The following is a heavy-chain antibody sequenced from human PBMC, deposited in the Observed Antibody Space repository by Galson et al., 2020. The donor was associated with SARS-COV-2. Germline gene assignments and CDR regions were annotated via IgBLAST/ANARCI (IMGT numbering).Heavy chain of an antibody. CDR1: GFKFSGYA. CDR3: ARALSGYTYGMDV. Sequence: GGSLSLSCAASGFKFSGYAMHWIRQAPGKGLDWVAVISYDGSNEYYADSVKGRFTISRDSSRNTLYLQMTSLRGEDTAVYHCARALSGYTYGMDVWGQGTTVTVSS. D-gene: IGHD3-22*01. J-gene: IGHJ6*02. CDR2: ISYDGSNE. V-gene: IGHV3-30*04.